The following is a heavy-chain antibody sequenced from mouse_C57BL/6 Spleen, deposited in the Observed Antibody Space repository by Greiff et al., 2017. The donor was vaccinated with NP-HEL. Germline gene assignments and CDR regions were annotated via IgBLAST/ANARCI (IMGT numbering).Heavy chain of an antibody. CDR2: IDPETGGT. V-gene: IGHV1-15*01. CDR3: TRWRITTVVATDWYFDV. J-gene: IGHJ1*03. Sequence: SGAELVRPGASVTLSCKASGYTFTDYEMHWVKQTPVHGLEWIGAIDPETGGTAYNQKFKGKAILTADKSSSTAYMELRSLTSEDSAVYYCTRWRITTVVATDWYFDVWGTGTTVTVSS. D-gene: IGHD1-1*01. CDR1: GYTFTDYE.